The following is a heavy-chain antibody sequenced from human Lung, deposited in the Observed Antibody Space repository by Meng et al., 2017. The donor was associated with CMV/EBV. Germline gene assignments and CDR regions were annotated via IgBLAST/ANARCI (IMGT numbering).Heavy chain of an antibody. CDR2: IYWDDDK. CDR1: GLPLSTSGGG. V-gene: IGHV2-5*02. J-gene: IGHJ4*02. Sequence: QITLKESGPTVVTPTXTPPPTCTFSGLPLSTSGGGVCWSRQPPGKAREWLALIYWDDDKHYSPSLKSRLTITKDTSKNQVVLTMTNMDPVDTATYYCAHRRRDGYIFDYWGQGTLVTVSS. CDR3: AHRRRDGYIFDY. D-gene: IGHD5-24*01.